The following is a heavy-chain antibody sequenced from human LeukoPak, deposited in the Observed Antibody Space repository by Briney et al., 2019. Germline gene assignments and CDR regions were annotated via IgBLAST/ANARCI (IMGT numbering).Heavy chain of an antibody. D-gene: IGHD5-18*01. V-gene: IGHV3-73*01. Sequence: PGGSLRLSSAASGFTFSGSAMHWARQASGKGLEWVSRIRSKANSYATAYAASVKGRFTISRDDSKNMAYLQMNRLKTEDTAVYYCTRPVVDTDYWGQGTLVTVSS. CDR1: GFTFSGSA. CDR2: IRSKANSYAT. J-gene: IGHJ4*02. CDR3: TRPVVDTDY.